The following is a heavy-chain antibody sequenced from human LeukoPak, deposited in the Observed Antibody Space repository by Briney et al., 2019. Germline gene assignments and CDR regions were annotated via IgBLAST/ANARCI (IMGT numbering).Heavy chain of an antibody. D-gene: IGHD3-22*01. V-gene: IGHV4-4*07. CDR3: ARVSHYYDSSGYYYVRAFDI. CDR1: GGSISSYY. Sequence: SETLSLTCTVSGGSISSYYWSWIRQPAGKGLEWIGRISTGGSTNYNPSLKSRVTMSVDTSNNQFSLKLSSVTAADTAVYYCARVSHYYDSSGYYYVRAFDIWGQGTMVTVSS. J-gene: IGHJ3*02. CDR2: ISTGGST.